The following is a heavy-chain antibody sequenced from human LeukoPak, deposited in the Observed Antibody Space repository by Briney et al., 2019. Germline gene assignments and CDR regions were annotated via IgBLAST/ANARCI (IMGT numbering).Heavy chain of an antibody. V-gene: IGHV3-23*01. CDR2: ISGSGGST. CDR3: AKDPRGVGYCSSTSRYDNFDY. D-gene: IGHD2-2*03. Sequence: GGSLRLSCAASGFTFSSYAMSWVRQAPGKGLEWVSAISGSGGSTYYADSVKGRFSISRDNAKNTLYMQMNSLRAEDTAVYYCAKDPRGVGYCSSTSRYDNFDYWGQGTLVTVSS. CDR1: GFTFSSYA. J-gene: IGHJ4*02.